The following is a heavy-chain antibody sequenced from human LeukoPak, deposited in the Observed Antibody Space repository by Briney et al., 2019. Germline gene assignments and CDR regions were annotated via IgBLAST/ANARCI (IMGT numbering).Heavy chain of an antibody. D-gene: IGHD2-15*01. CDR1: GFTVSSNY. J-gene: IGHJ3*02. CDR2: IYSDGST. Sequence: GGSLRLSCAAPGFTVSSNYMSWVRQAPGKGLEWVSLIYSDGSTHYADSVKGRFTISRDNSKNTLYLQMNSLRAEDTAVYYCARVVVVDLTYDACDIWGQGTMVTVSS. V-gene: IGHV3-53*01. CDR3: ARVVVVDLTYDACDI.